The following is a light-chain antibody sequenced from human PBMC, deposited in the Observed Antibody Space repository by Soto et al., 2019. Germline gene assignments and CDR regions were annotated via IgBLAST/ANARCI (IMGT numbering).Light chain of an antibody. CDR1: QSVGSNF. CDR3: QHYGSSPWT. V-gene: IGKV3-20*01. J-gene: IGKJ1*01. Sequence: EIVLTQSPGTLSFSPGERATLSCRARQSVGSNFLAWYQQKPGQAHRLLIYRASSRATGIPDRFSGSGSVTDFTLTISRLEPEDFAIYYCQHYGSSPWTFGQGTAVEIK. CDR2: RAS.